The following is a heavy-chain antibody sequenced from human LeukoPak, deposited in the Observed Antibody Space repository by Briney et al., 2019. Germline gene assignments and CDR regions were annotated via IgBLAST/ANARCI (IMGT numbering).Heavy chain of an antibody. CDR1: GFTFSSYG. J-gene: IGHJ4*02. D-gene: IGHD5-12*01. V-gene: IGHV3-30*18. Sequence: PGRSLRLSCAASGFTFSSYGMHWVRQAPGKGLEWVAVISYDGSNKYYADPVKGRFTISRDNSKNTLYLQMNSLRAEDTAVYYCAKGPGGYDRHTYFDYWGQGTLVTVSS. CDR2: ISYDGSNK. CDR3: AKGPGGYDRHTYFDY.